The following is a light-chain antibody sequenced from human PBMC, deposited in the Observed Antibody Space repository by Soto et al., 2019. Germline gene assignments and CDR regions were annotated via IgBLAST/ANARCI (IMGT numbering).Light chain of an antibody. CDR1: QNINTD. CDR3: QHYTLYSAS. CDR2: HAS. Sequence: DIQMTQSPSTLSASVGDRVTITCRASQNINTDLAWYQQKPGKVPNLLIYHASSLVTGVPSRFSGSGSGTEFTLTISSLQPDDFATYYCQHYTLYSASFGPGTKVD. V-gene: IGKV1-5*01. J-gene: IGKJ3*01.